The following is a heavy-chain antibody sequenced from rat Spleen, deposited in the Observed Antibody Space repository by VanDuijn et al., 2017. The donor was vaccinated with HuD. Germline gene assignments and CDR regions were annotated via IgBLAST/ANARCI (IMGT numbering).Heavy chain of an antibody. J-gene: IGHJ2*01. CDR2: ISYEGSGT. CDR1: GFTFNNYG. CDR3: ARQWPLDY. Sequence: EVQLVESGGGLVQPGRSLKLSCAASGFTFNNYGMAWVRQAPTKGLEWVASISYEGSGTYYGDFVKGRFTISRDNAKSSLYLQMDSLRSEDTATYYCARQWPLDYWGQGVMVTVSS. D-gene: IGHD3-1*01. V-gene: IGHV5-29*01.